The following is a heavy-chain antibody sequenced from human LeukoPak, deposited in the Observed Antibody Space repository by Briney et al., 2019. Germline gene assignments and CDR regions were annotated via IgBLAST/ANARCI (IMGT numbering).Heavy chain of an antibody. Sequence: PSETLSLTCTVSGVSISSSSYYWGWIRQPPGKGLEWIGSIYYSGSTYYNPSLKSRVTISVDTSKNQFSLKLSSVTAADTAVYYCARLYYYDSSGYYGFDYWGQGTLVTVSS. D-gene: IGHD3-22*01. CDR2: IYYSGST. V-gene: IGHV4-39*01. CDR3: ARLYYYDSSGYYGFDY. J-gene: IGHJ4*02. CDR1: GVSISSSSYY.